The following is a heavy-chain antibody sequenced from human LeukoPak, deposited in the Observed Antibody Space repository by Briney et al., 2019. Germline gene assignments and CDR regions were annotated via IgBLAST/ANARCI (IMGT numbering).Heavy chain of an antibody. V-gene: IGHV4-59*01. J-gene: IGHJ3*02. D-gene: IGHD1-1*01. CDR3: ARAGGWNEEFNDAFDI. CDR1: GGSISSYY. CDR2: IYYSGST. Sequence: SETLSLTCTVSGGSISSYYWSWIRQPPGKGLEWIGYIYYSGSTNYNPSLKSRVTISVDTSKNQFSLKLSSVTAADTAVYYCARAGGWNEEFNDAFDIWGQGTMVTVSS.